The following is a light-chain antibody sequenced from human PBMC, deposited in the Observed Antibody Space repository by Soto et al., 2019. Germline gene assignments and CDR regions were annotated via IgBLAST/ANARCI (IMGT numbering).Light chain of an antibody. Sequence: DIVMTQSPDSLAVSLGERATINCKSSQSVLESSNNKNYFGWYQQKPGQPPKLIIYWASTRESGVPDRFSGSGSGRDFTLTISGLQAEDVALYYCQQLYSLPFTFGQGTKLEVK. CDR1: QSVLESSNNKNY. J-gene: IGKJ2*01. CDR3: QQLYSLPFT. CDR2: WAS. V-gene: IGKV4-1*01.